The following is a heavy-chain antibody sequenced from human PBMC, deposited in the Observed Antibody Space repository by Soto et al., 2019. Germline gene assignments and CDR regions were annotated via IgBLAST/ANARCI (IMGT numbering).Heavy chain of an antibody. CDR3: AKDAVAYNGEPDWFDL. Sequence: PGGSLRLCCAASGFTFKNFAVSWVRQAPGKGMEWVSAIGGSGSSANYADSVKGRFTVSRDDSRSTLYLQMSGLRVDDTALYYCAKDAVAYNGEPDWFDLWGQGTLVTVSS. J-gene: IGHJ5*02. CDR2: IGGSGSSA. V-gene: IGHV3-23*01. CDR1: GFTFKNFA. D-gene: IGHD3-10*01.